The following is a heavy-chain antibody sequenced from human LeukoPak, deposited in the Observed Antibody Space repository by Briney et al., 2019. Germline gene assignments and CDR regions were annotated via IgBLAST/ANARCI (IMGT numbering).Heavy chain of an antibody. CDR1: GFTFNSYA. Sequence: GGSLRLSRAASGFTFNSYAMQWVRQAPGKGLEFVSVISSDGDSTYYADSVKGRFIISRDNSKNTLYLQMGSLRADDMAVYYCTRADCSSSSCYTVEYWGQGTLVTVSS. CDR3: TRADCSSSSCYTVEY. D-gene: IGHD2-2*01. J-gene: IGHJ4*02. V-gene: IGHV3-64*02. CDR2: ISSDGDST.